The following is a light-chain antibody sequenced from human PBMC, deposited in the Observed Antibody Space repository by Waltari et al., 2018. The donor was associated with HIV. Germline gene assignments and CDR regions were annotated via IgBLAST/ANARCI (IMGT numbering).Light chain of an antibody. CDR2: EVS. V-gene: IGLV2-14*01. CDR3: SSYTGSSTLYV. J-gene: IGLJ1*01. Sequence: QSALTQPASVSGSPGQSITISCTGTSSDVGAISSVPWFQLHPGKAPKLMIYEVSNRPSGVSNRFSGSKSGNTASLTISGLQAEDEADYFCSSYTGSSTLYVFGTGTKVTVL. CDR1: SSDVGAISS.